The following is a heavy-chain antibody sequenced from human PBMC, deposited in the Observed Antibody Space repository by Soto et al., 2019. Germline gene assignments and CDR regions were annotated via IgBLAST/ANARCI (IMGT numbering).Heavy chain of an antibody. CDR2: IDPSDSYT. J-gene: IGHJ6*02. CDR1: GYSFTSYW. Sequence: GESLKISCKGSGYSFTSYWISWVRQMPGKGLEWMGRIDPSDSYTNYSPSFQGHVTISAGKSISTAYLQWSSLKASDTAMYYCARRDSSSSDAAGASSCLYYYCYGMYVCGQGTTVTVSS. CDR3: ARRDSSSSDAAGASSCLYYYCYGMYV. V-gene: IGHV5-10-1*01. D-gene: IGHD6-6*01.